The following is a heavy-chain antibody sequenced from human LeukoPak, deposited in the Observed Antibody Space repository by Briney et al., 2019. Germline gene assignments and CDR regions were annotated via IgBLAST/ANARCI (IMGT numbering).Heavy chain of an antibody. CDR3: ARSHPYYYDSRLPEHIDY. V-gene: IGHV3-7*01. J-gene: IGHJ4*02. CDR2: IKQDRSEK. CDR1: GFTFSRYW. Sequence: GGSLRLSCAASGFTFSRYWMSWVRQAPGKGLEWVANIKQDRSEKYYVDSVKGRFTISRDNAKNSLYLQMNSLRAEDTAVYYCARSHPYYYDSRLPEHIDYWGQGTLVTVSS. D-gene: IGHD3-22*01.